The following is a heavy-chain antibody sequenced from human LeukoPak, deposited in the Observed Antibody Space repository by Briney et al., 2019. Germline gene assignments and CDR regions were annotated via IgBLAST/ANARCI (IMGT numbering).Heavy chain of an antibody. Sequence: SVKVSYKASGGTFSSYAISWVRQAPGQGPEWMGGIIPIFGTANYAQKFQGRVTITADESTSTAYMELSSLRSEDTAVYYCARDVTNYGDYQVFDYWGQGTLVTVSS. CDR2: IIPIFGTA. J-gene: IGHJ4*02. CDR1: GGTFSSYA. V-gene: IGHV1-69*13. CDR3: ARDVTNYGDYQVFDY. D-gene: IGHD4-17*01.